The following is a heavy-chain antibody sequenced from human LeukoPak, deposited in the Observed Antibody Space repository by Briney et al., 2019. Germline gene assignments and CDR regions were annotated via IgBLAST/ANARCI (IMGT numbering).Heavy chain of an antibody. CDR1: GGSISGSSYY. V-gene: IGHV4-39*07. CDR2: IFYSGST. CDR3: ARWELPKYDAFDI. D-gene: IGHD1-26*01. Sequence: TETLSLTCTVSGGSISGSSYYWGWIRQPPGKGLEWIGSIFYSGSTYYDPSLKSRVTVSLDTSKNQFSLKLSSVTAADTAVYYCARWELPKYDAFDIWGQGTMVTVSS. J-gene: IGHJ3*02.